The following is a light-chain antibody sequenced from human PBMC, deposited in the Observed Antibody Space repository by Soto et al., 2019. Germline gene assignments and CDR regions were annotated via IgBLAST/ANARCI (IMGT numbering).Light chain of an antibody. Sequence: EIVMTQSPDTLSVSPGETATLSSRASQSINIYLAWYQQRPGQAPRLLIYGASTRATGVPARFIGSGSGTEFTLTVSSLQSEDFAVYYCQQYGYLWTFGQGTKVEV. J-gene: IGKJ1*01. CDR2: GAS. CDR3: QQYGYLWT. V-gene: IGKV3-15*01. CDR1: QSINIY.